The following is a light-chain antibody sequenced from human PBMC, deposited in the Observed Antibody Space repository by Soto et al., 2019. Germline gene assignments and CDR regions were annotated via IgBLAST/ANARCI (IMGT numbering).Light chain of an antibody. Sequence: QAVVTQPPSVSGAPGQRVTISCTGSSSNIGSSFDVHWYQHLPGTAPKLLIYGNTNRPSGVPDRFSGSKSGTSASLAITGLQAEDEADYYCQSYDNSLRVFGGGTKLTVL. CDR3: QSYDNSLRV. V-gene: IGLV1-40*01. CDR2: GNT. CDR1: SSNIGSSFD. J-gene: IGLJ2*01.